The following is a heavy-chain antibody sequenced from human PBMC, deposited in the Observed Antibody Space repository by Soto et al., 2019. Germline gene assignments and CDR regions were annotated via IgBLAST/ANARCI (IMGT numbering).Heavy chain of an antibody. Sequence: EVQLVESGGGLVQPGGSLRLSCAASGFTFSSYWMHWVRQAAGKGLVWVSRINSDGSSTTYADFVKGRFTISRDNAKNTLYLQMNSLRADDTAVYYCARGYSGSYRADYWGQGTLVTVSS. V-gene: IGHV3-74*03. CDR2: INSDGSST. J-gene: IGHJ4*02. CDR1: GFTFSSYW. CDR3: ARGYSGSYRADY. D-gene: IGHD1-26*01.